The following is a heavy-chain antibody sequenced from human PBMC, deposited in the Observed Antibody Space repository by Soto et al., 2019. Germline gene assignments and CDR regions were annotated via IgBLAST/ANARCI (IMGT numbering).Heavy chain of an antibody. CDR1: GFTLSTYG. D-gene: IGHD1-26*01. Sequence: GSLRLSCAASGFTLSTYGMSWVRQAPGKGLEWVSSITSSGVSPYYADSVKGRFTISRDNSKNTLYLQMNSLRAEDTAVYYCAKDPDLGATSYFDYWGQGTLVTVSS. V-gene: IGHV3-23*01. CDR3: AKDPDLGATSYFDY. CDR2: ITSSGVSP. J-gene: IGHJ4*02.